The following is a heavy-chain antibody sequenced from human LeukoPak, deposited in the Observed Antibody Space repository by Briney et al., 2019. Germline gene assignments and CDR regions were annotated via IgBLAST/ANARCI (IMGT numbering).Heavy chain of an antibody. D-gene: IGHD3-16*01. CDR2: ISASGGTT. CDR1: GFTFSNYV. CDR3: AKGGRGTYYSDS. J-gene: IGHJ4*02. Sequence: GGSLRLSCTAAGFTFSNYVMYWVRQAPGKGLEWVSVISASGGTTDYADSVKGRFTISRDNSKNTLYLQMNSLRAEDTAVYYCAKGGRGTYYSDSWGQGTLVTVSS. V-gene: IGHV3-23*01.